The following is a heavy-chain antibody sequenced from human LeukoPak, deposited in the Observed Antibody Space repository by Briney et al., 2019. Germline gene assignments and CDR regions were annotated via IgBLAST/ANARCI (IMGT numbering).Heavy chain of an antibody. CDR1: GVTFRSYA. V-gene: IGHV3-23*01. CDR2: ISGSGTSN. J-gene: IGHJ4*02. Sequence: AGTLRLSCAASGVTFRSYAMSWVRQAPGKGLEWVLAISGSGTSNYYAALVKRRFIISRDNSNQTPHMQMTGPSAEAAADYYWKGTYYYDSGDDYWGQGTLVTVSS. CDR3: KGTYYYDSGDDY. D-gene: IGHD3-22*01.